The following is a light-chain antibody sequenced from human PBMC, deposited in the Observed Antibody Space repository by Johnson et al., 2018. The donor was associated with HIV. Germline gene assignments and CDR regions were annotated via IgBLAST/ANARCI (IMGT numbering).Light chain of an antibody. Sequence: QSVLTQPPSASATPGQTITISCSGGSSNIGTNTVNWYQEVPGSAPKLLIFKNNERPSGVPDRFSGSKSGTSASLTISGLPSEDEADYYCAAWDDSLRTGFLGTGTKVTVL. CDR1: SSNIGTNT. V-gene: IGLV1-44*01. CDR3: AAWDDSLRTGF. J-gene: IGLJ1*01. CDR2: KNN.